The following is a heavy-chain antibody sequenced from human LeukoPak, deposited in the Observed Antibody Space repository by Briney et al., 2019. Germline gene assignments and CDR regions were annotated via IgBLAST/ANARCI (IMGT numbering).Heavy chain of an antibody. D-gene: IGHD3-10*01. J-gene: IGHJ4*02. CDR2: ISKSGTST. CDR3: ARVRSSGSPLDY. V-gene: IGHV3-11*05. Sequence: GGSLRLSCAVSGFTFSDYYMSWIRQAPGKGLEWVSYISKSGTSTKYADSVKGRFSITRDNAKQSLYLQLNSLTAEDTAVYYCARVRSSGSPLDYWGQGTLVAVSS. CDR1: GFTFSDYY.